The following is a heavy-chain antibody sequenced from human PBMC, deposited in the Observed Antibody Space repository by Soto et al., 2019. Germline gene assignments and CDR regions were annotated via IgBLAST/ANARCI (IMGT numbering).Heavy chain of an antibody. CDR3: AKPATVTKPVAYHGIDV. D-gene: IGHD4-17*01. Sequence: GGSLRLSCEACGFSFSSCAMSWVRQAPGKGLEWVSTISVSGHSTSYAYSVKRRLTISRDNQKKTLYLQLNSLTAEAAAGYFCAKPATVTKPVAYHGIDVWRQGTTVTVSS. CDR2: ISVSGHST. V-gene: IGHV3-23*01. J-gene: IGHJ6*02. CDR1: GFSFSSCA.